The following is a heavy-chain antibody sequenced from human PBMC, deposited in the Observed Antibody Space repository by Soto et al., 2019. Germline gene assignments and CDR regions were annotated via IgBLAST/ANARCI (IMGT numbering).Heavy chain of an antibody. Sequence: QVQLVQSGAEVKKPGASVKVSCKASGYTFTSYDINWVRQATGQGLEWMGWMNPNSGHTGYAQKFKARVTITRNTSISTADMELSSMRDEDTAVYYCAREQMAVAGKAAFDIWSQGTMVTVSS. J-gene: IGHJ3*02. CDR2: MNPNSGHT. D-gene: IGHD6-19*01. CDR3: AREQMAVAGKAAFDI. V-gene: IGHV1-8*01. CDR1: GYTFTSYD.